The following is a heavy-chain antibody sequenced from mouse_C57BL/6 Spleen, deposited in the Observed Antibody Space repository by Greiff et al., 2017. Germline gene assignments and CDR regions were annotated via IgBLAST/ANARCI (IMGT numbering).Heavy chain of an antibody. CDR1: GYTFTSYW. CDR2: IDPSDSYT. CDR3: ARGDGSSYDWFAY. D-gene: IGHD1-1*01. Sequence: QVQLQQPGAELVMPGASVKLSCKASGYTFTSYWMHWVKQRPGQGLEWIGEIDPSDSYTNYNQKFKGKSTLTVDTSSSTAYMQLSSLTSEDSAVYYCARGDGSSYDWFAYWGQGTLVTVSA. J-gene: IGHJ3*01. V-gene: IGHV1-69*01.